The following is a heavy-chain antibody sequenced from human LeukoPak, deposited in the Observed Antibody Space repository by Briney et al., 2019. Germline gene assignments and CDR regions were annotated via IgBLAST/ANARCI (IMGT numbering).Heavy chain of an antibody. CDR2: IRGSGRIA. D-gene: IGHD4-17*01. Sequence: GGSLRLSCAASGFTFSSYAMSWVRQAPGKGLEWVSGIRGSGRIANLADSVQGRFTISRDNSKNTLYLQMNSLRAEDSAIYYCAKRATVTTTSNYYYMDVWGKGTMVIVSS. CDR1: GFTFSSYA. V-gene: IGHV3-23*01. J-gene: IGHJ6*03. CDR3: AKRATVTTTSNYYYMDV.